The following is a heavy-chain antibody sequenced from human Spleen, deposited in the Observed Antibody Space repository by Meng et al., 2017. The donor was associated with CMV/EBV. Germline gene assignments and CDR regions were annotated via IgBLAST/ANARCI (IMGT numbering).Heavy chain of an antibody. J-gene: IGHJ6*02. Sequence: GESLKISCAASGFTLSSYAMHWVRQAPGKGLEWVAAISYDGTKKYYSDSAKGRFTISRDNSKNTLYLQMNSLRAEDTAVYYCARDCSGGSCYSTWGQGTTVTVSS. CDR2: ISYDGTKK. CDR1: GFTLSSYA. V-gene: IGHV3-30*14. D-gene: IGHD2-15*01. CDR3: ARDCSGGSCYST.